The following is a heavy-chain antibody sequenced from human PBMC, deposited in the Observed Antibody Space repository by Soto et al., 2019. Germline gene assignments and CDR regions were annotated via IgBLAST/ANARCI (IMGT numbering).Heavy chain of an antibody. CDR1: GFTFSSYA. J-gene: IGHJ4*02. Sequence: QPGGSLRLSCAASGFTFSSYAMHWVRQAPGKGLEWVAVISYDGSNKYYADSVKGRFTISRDNSENTLYLQMNSLRAEDTAVYYCARGDHYYDSSGYFYYFDYWGQGTLVTVSS. D-gene: IGHD3-22*01. CDR2: ISYDGSNK. V-gene: IGHV3-30-3*01. CDR3: ARGDHYYDSSGYFYYFDY.